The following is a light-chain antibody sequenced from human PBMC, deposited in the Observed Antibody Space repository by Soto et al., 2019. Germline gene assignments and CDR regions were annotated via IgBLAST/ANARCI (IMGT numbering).Light chain of an antibody. CDR2: DVS. CDR3: TSYTRSDIGV. Sequence: QSALTQPASVSGSPGQSITISCTGTSSDVGGYDFVSWYQQRPGKAPKLIIYDVSNRPSGVSNRFSGSKSGNTASLTISGLQAEDEADYYCTSYTRSDIGVFGGGPSSPS. J-gene: IGLJ3*02. V-gene: IGLV2-14*01. CDR1: SSDVGGYDF.